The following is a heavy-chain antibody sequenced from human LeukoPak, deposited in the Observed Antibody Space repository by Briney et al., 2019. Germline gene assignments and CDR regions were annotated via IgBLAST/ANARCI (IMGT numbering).Heavy chain of an antibody. J-gene: IGHJ4*02. D-gene: IGHD2-15*01. CDR2: ISSDERSI. V-gene: IGHV3-74*01. CDR3: SRVLIGGGRSFDY. CDR1: GFTFSSYW. Sequence: GGSLRLSCAASGFTFSSYWMHWVRQGPGKELVWISRISSDERSISYADSVKGRFTISRDNAKNTLYLQMDSLRAEDTAVYYCSRVLIGGGRSFDYWGQGTLVTVSS.